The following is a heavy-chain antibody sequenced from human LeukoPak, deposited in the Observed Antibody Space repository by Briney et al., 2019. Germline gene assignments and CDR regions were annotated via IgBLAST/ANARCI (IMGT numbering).Heavy chain of an antibody. J-gene: IGHJ4*02. CDR3: ARDRIAAAGTIDY. CDR1: GGSISSGGYY. CDR2: IYYSGST. Sequence: PSQTLSLTCTVPGGSISSGGYYWSWIRQHPGKGLEWIGYIYYSGSTYYNPSLKSRVTISVDTSKNQFSLKLSSVTAADTAVYYCARDRIAAAGTIDYWGQGTLVTVSS. V-gene: IGHV4-31*03. D-gene: IGHD6-13*01.